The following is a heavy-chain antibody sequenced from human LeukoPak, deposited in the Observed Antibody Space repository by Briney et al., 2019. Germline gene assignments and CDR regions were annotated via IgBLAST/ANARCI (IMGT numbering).Heavy chain of an antibody. V-gene: IGHV3-7*01. J-gene: IGHJ5*02. CDR3: ARAGYYYGSGGGFDP. Sequence: GGSLRLSCAASGFTFSSYWMSWVRQAPGKGLEWVANIKQDGSEKYYVDSVKGRFTISRDNAENSLYLQMNSLGAEDTAVYYCARAGYYYGSGGGFDPWGQGTLVTVSS. D-gene: IGHD3-10*01. CDR1: GFTFSSYW. CDR2: IKQDGSEK.